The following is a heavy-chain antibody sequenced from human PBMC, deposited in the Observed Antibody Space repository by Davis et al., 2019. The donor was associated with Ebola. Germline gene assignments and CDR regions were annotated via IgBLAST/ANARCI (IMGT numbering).Heavy chain of an antibody. Sequence: GESLKISCEASGFTFSTYGMHWVRQAPGKGLEWVSLISGHGDKTDYADSVKGRFTISRDNSKNSLYLQMNSLRSEDTAFYYCVKDRRSSGWVYYFDHWGQGALVTVSS. V-gene: IGHV3-43*02. CDR2: ISGHGDKT. D-gene: IGHD6-25*01. CDR3: VKDRRSSGWVYYFDH. CDR1: GFTFSTYG. J-gene: IGHJ4*02.